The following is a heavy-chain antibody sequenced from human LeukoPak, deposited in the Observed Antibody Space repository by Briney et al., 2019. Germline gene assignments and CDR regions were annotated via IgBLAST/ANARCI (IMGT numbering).Heavy chain of an antibody. Sequence: SETLSLTCTVSGGSISSYYWSWIRQPPGKGLEWIGYIYYSGSTNYNPSLKSRVTISVDTSKNQFSLKLSSVTAADTAVYYCARGGSVEPLLLDAFDIWGQGTMVTVSS. CDR3: ARGGSVEPLLLDAFDI. D-gene: IGHD1-14*01. J-gene: IGHJ3*02. V-gene: IGHV4-59*12. CDR1: GGSISSYY. CDR2: IYYSGST.